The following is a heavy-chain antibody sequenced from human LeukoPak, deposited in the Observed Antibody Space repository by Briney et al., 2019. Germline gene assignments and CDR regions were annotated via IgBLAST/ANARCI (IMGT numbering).Heavy chain of an antibody. CDR2: IKQDGSEK. CDR3: ARQVTGYYLGYYYYMDV. V-gene: IGHV3-7*01. Sequence: PGGSLRLSCAASGFTFSRYWMSWVRQAPGKGLEWVANIKQDGSEKYYVDSVKGRFAISGDNAKNSLYLQMNSLRAEDTALYYCARQVTGYYLGYYYYMDVWGKGTTVTVSS. D-gene: IGHD3-9*01. J-gene: IGHJ6*03. CDR1: GFTFSRYW.